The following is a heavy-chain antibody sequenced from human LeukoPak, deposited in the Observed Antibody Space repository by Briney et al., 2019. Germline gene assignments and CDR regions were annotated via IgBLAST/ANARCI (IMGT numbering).Heavy chain of an antibody. J-gene: IGHJ5*02. CDR1: GFTFRNYG. D-gene: IGHD3-3*01. CDR3: AKLSPTTLYDSRGWFDP. CDR2: ISPRGGGT. V-gene: IGHV3-23*01. Sequence: GGSLRLSCAASGFTFRNYGMNWVRQAPGKGLEWLSGISPRGGGTYYADSVKGRFTISRDDSKNMLSLQMNSLRVEDTAVYYCAKLSPTTLYDSRGWFDPWGQGTLVTVSS.